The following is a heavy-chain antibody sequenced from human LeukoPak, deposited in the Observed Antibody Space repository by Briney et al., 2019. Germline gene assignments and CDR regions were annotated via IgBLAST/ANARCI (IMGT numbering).Heavy chain of an antibody. CDR2: IYPGDSDT. CDR3: ARPSAKYPPNSFDY. V-gene: IGHV5-51*01. Sequence: LGESLKISFKGSGYSFTSYWIGWVRPMPGKGLEWMGIIYPGDSDTRYSPSFQGQVTISADKSISTAYLQWSSLKASDTAMYYCARPSAKYPPNSFDYWGQGTLVTVSS. CDR1: GYSFTSYW. J-gene: IGHJ4*02. D-gene: IGHD2-2*02.